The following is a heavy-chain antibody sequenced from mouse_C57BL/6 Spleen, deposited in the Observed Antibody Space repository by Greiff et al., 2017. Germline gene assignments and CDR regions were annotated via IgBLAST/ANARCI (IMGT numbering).Heavy chain of an antibody. CDR3: TRDPFYDYGYFDY. CDR2: ISSGGDYI. J-gene: IGHJ2*01. Sequence: EVKLEESGAGLVKPGGSLKLSCAASGFTFSSYAMSWVRQTPEKRLEWVAYISSGGDYIYYADTVKGRFTISRDNARNTLYLQMSSLKSEDTAMYYCTRDPFYDYGYFDYWGQGTTLTVSS. CDR1: GFTFSSYA. V-gene: IGHV5-9-1*02. D-gene: IGHD2-4*01.